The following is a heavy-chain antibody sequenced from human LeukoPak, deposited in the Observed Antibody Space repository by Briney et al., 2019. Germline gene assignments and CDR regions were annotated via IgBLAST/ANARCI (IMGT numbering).Heavy chain of an antibody. CDR3: ARAYDYVWGSYRYTPLSSYYMDV. D-gene: IGHD3-16*02. V-gene: IGHV4-59*01. CDR2: IYYSGRT. CDR1: GGSISSYY. Sequence: SETLSLTCTVSGGSISSYYWSWIRQPPGKGLEWIGYIYYSGRTNYNPSLKSRVTISVDTSKNQFSLELSSVTAADTAVYYCARAYDYVWGSYRYTPLSSYYMDVWGKGTTVTVSS. J-gene: IGHJ6*03.